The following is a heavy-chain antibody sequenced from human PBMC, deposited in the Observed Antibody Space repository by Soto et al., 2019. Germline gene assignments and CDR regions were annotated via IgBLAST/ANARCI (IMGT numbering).Heavy chain of an antibody. CDR3: ARDRYYDSSGYYYDWYFDL. CDR2: IIPIFGTA. D-gene: IGHD3-22*01. J-gene: IGHJ2*01. CDR1: GGTFSSYA. V-gene: IGHV1-69*01. Sequence: QVQLVQSGAEVKKPGSSVKVSCKASGGTFSSYAISWVRQAPGQGLEWMGGIIPIFGTANYAQKFQGRVTITADESTSTAYMERSSLRSEDTAVYYCARDRYYDSSGYYYDWYFDLWGRGTLVTVSS.